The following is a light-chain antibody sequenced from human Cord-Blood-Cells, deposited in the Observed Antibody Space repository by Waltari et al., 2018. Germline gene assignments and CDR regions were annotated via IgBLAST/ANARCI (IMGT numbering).Light chain of an antibody. CDR1: SGSIASNY. J-gene: IGLJ1*01. CDR2: EDN. V-gene: IGLV6-57*01. Sequence: NFMLTQPHSLSESPGKTVTIPCTRSSGSIASNYVQWYQQRPGSSPNTVIYEDNQSPSWVPDRFSGSIDSSSNAASLTISGLKTEDEADYYCQSYDSSNHYVFGTGTKVTVL. CDR3: QSYDSSNHYV.